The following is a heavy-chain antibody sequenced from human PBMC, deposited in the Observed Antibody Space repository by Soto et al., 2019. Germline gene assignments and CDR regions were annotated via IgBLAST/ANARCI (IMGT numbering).Heavy chain of an antibody. CDR3: ARDRHYENHTFYYLKYYFDY. D-gene: IGHD3-22*01. Sequence: QVQLVQSGTEVKKPGSSVKVSCKTSGGTFSSFPIAWVRQAPGQGLEWVGGIIPVLGAPSYAQTFQGRVTITADESRSAAVLELSSVRSDDTAVYFCARDRHYENHTFYYLKYYFDYWGQGTLVTVSS. CDR1: GGTFSSFP. CDR2: IIPVLGAP. V-gene: IGHV1-69*01. J-gene: IGHJ4*02.